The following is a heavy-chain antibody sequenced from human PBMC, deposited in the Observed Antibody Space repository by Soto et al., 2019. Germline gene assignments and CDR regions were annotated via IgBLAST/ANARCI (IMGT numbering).Heavy chain of an antibody. J-gene: IGHJ4*01. CDR1: GYTFTGYY. CDR2: INPNSGGT. CDR3: ARAFCTNGVCYYFFDY. Sequence: ASVKVSCKASGYTFTGYYMHWVRQAPGQGLEWMGWINPNSGGTNYAQKFQGWVTMTRDTSISTAYMELSRLRAEDTAVYYCARAFCTNGVCYYFFDYWGHGTLVTVSS. V-gene: IGHV1-2*04. D-gene: IGHD2-8*01.